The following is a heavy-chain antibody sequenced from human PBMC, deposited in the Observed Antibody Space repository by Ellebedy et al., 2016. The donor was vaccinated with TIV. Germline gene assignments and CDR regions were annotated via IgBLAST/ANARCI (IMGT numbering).Heavy chain of an antibody. CDR3: ARDRRSSGWFGY. V-gene: IGHV1-69*04. Sequence: AASVKVSCKASGGTFSSYAISWVRQAPGQGLEWMGRIIPILGIANYAQKFQGRVTITADKSTSTAYMELSSLRSDDTAVYYCARDRRSSGWFGYWGQGTLVTVSS. J-gene: IGHJ4*02. CDR2: IIPILGIA. D-gene: IGHD6-19*01. CDR1: GGTFSSYA.